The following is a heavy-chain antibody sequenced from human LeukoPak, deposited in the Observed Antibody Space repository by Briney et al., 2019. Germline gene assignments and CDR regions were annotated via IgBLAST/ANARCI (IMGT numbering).Heavy chain of an antibody. CDR2: IKDDGTDR. D-gene: IGHD1-14*01. CDR3: ARGGQTNGYNPY. CDR1: GFTFGDYW. Sequence: GGSLRLSCTASGFTFGDYWMTWVRQAPGKGLQWVANIKDDGTDRNYVDSVRGRFTISRDNAKNSLFLQMHSLRAEDTALYFCARGGQTNGYNPYWGQGTLVTVSS. J-gene: IGHJ4*02. V-gene: IGHV3-7*01.